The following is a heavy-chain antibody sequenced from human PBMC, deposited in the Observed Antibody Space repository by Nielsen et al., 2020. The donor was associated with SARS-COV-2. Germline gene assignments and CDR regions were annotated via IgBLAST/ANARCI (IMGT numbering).Heavy chain of an antibody. J-gene: IGHJ6*03. Sequence: GESLKISCAASGFTFSSYGMHWVRQAPGKGLEWVAVISYDGSNKYYADSVKGRFTISRDNSKNTLYLQMNSLRDEDTAVYYCARGAALYYYYYYMDVWGKGTTVTVSS. V-gene: IGHV3-33*05. CDR2: ISYDGSNK. CDR3: ARGAALYYYYYYMDV. D-gene: IGHD1-26*01. CDR1: GFTFSSYG.